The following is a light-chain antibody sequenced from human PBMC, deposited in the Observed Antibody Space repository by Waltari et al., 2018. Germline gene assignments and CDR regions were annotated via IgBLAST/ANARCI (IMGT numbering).Light chain of an antibody. CDR3: QTWGTGPWV. CDR1: SGHSSQG. Sequence: QPVLTQSPSASASLGASVTLTCTLSSGHSSQGLLWHPQPPEKGPRYLMNLNSDGSHTKGDGIPDRFSGSSSGAERYLTIASLHSEDEGDYYCQTWGTGPWVFGGGTKLTVL. J-gene: IGLJ3*02. CDR2: LNSDGSH. V-gene: IGLV4-69*01.